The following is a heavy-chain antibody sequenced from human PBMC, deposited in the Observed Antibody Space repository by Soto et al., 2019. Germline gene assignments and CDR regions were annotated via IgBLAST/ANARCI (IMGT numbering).Heavy chain of an antibody. CDR1: GFTFSSYA. Sequence: GGSLRLSCAASGFTFSSYAMSWVRQAPGKGLEWVSAISGSGGSTYYADSVKGRFTISRDNSKNTLYLQMNSLRAEDTAVYYCAKDMLVYDSSGYYYGLDYWGQGTLVTVSS. J-gene: IGHJ4*02. CDR2: ISGSGGST. D-gene: IGHD3-22*01. V-gene: IGHV3-23*01. CDR3: AKDMLVYDSSGYYYGLDY.